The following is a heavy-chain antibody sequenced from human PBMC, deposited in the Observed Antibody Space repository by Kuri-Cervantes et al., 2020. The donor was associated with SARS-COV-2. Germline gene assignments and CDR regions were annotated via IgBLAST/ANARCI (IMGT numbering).Heavy chain of an antibody. CDR1: GFTLSSYG. V-gene: IGHV3-21*01. Sequence: GGSLRLSCAASGFTLSSYGMNWVRQAPGKGLEYVSSISSSSSYIYYADSVKGRFTISRDNAKNSLHLQMNSLRAEDTAVYYYAREGLASPIYWYFDLWGRGTLVTVSS. D-gene: IGHD3-16*01. CDR3: AREGLASPIYWYFDL. CDR2: ISSSSSYI. J-gene: IGHJ2*01.